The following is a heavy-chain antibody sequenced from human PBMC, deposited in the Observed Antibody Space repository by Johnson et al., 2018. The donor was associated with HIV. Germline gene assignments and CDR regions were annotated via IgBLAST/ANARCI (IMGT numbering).Heavy chain of an antibody. Sequence: VQLVESGGGLVQPGGSLRLSCAASGFTVSRNYMNWVRQAPGKGLEWVSVIYSGGSTYYADSVKGRFTLSRDSAKNTLYLQMNSLRVEDTAVYYCARESSPWGGDYVGYGLDIWGQGTRVAVSS. CDR2: IYSGGST. CDR3: ARESSPWGGDYVGYGLDI. D-gene: IGHD4-17*01. V-gene: IGHV3-66*02. J-gene: IGHJ3*02. CDR1: GFTVSRNY.